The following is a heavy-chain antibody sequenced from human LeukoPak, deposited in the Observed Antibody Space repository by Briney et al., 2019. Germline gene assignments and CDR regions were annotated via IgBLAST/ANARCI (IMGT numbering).Heavy chain of an antibody. CDR3: ARGGSSYNDEHEEFDY. Sequence: ASVKVSCKASGYTFTSHDINWVRQATGQGLEWMGWMNPNSGYTGYEQKFQGRVTTTRDTSTSTAYMELSSLRSEDTAVYYCARGGSSYNDEHEEFDYWGQGTVVTVSS. CDR1: GYTFTSHD. V-gene: IGHV1-8*01. J-gene: IGHJ4*02. D-gene: IGHD3-22*01. CDR2: MNPNSGYT.